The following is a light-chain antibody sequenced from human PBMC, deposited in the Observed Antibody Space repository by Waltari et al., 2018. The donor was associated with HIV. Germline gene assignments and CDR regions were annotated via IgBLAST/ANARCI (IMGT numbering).Light chain of an antibody. Sequence: DIVMTQSPDSLAGSLGERATINCKSSQSVLYSSNNKDYLAWYQQKPGQPPKLLIYWPSTRESGVPDRFRGSGSGTDFTLTISSLQAEDVAVYYCQQYYSTQYSFGQGTKLEIK. CDR1: QSVLYSSNNKDY. V-gene: IGKV4-1*01. CDR2: WPS. J-gene: IGKJ2*03. CDR3: QQYYSTQYS.